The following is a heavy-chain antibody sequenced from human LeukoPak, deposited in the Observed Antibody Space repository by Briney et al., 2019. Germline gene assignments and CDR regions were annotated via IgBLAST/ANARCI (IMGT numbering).Heavy chain of an antibody. Sequence: RASVKVSCKASGYTFTSYDINWVRQATGQGLEWMGWMNPNSGNTGYAQKFQGRVTMTRNTSISTAYMELSSLRSEGTAVYYCARVATRSRPLLWFGELLSYYYYYGMDVWGQGTTVTVSS. J-gene: IGHJ6*02. V-gene: IGHV1-8*01. CDR1: GYTFTSYD. CDR3: ARVATRSRPLLWFGELLSYYYYYGMDV. CDR2: MNPNSGNT. D-gene: IGHD3-10*01.